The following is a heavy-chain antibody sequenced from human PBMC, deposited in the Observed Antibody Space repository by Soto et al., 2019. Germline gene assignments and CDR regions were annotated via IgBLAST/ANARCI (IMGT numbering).Heavy chain of an antibody. CDR2: ISYDGSNK. CDR1: GFTFSSYG. Sequence: HPGGSLRLSCAASGFTFSSYGMHWVRQAPGKGLEWVAVISYDGSNKYYADSVKGRFTISGDNSKNTLYLQMNSLRAEDTAVYYCAKDQYYYDSSGSGDYWGQGTLVTVSS. V-gene: IGHV3-30*18. CDR3: AKDQYYYDSSGSGDY. J-gene: IGHJ4*02. D-gene: IGHD3-22*01.